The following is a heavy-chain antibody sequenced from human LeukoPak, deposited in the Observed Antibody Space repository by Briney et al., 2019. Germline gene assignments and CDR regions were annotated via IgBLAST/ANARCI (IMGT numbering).Heavy chain of an antibody. J-gene: IGHJ4*02. V-gene: IGHV3-30*04. CDR2: ISYDGSNK. Sequence: SGGSLRLSCAASGFTFSSYAMHWVRQAPGKGLEWVAVISYDGSNKYNADSVKGRFTISRDNSKNTLYLQMNSLRAEDTAVYYCARDDSSGYYSFDYWGQGTLVTVSS. D-gene: IGHD3-22*01. CDR3: ARDDSSGYYSFDY. CDR1: GFTFSSYA.